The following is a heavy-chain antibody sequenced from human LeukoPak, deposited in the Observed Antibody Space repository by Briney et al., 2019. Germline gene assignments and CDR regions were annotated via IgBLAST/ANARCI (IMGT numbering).Heavy chain of an antibody. CDR2: ISYDGSNK. J-gene: IGHJ3*02. V-gene: IGHV3-30-3*01. CDR3: ARDHSSSDAFDI. Sequence: AGRSLRLSCAASGFTFSSYAMRWVRQAPGKGLEWVAVISYDGSNKYYADSVKGRFTISRDNSKNTLYLQMNSLRAEDTAVYYCARDHSSSDAFDIWGQGTMVTVSS. D-gene: IGHD6-6*01. CDR1: GFTFSSYA.